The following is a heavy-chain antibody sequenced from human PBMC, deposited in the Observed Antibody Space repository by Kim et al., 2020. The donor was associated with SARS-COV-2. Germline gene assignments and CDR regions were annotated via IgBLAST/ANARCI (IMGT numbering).Heavy chain of an antibody. V-gene: IGHV4-59*08. CDR1: GGSISGYY. CDR3: ARRLAVKPAAYYYHYAMDV. D-gene: IGHD2-2*01. J-gene: IGHJ6*02. CDR2: NYYSGSI. Sequence: SETLSLTCAVSGGSISGYYWSWIRQPPGKGLEWIGYNYYSGSIEYNPSLESRVTIAVDTSKNQFSLTLRSVTAADTAVYFCARRLAVKPAAYYYHYAMDVWGQGTTVTVSS.